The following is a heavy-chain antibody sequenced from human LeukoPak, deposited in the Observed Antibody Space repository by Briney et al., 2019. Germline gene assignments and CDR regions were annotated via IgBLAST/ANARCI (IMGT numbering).Heavy chain of an antibody. D-gene: IGHD3-10*01. Sequence: PSETLSLTCTVSGGSISSYYWSWIRQPAGKGLEWIGRIYTSGSTNYNPSLKSRVTMSVDTSKNQFSLKLSSVTAADTAVYYCARGGVMVRGVKVWYFDLWGRGTLVTVSS. CDR1: GGSISSYY. CDR3: ARGGVMVRGVKVWYFDL. V-gene: IGHV4-4*07. CDR2: IYTSGST. J-gene: IGHJ2*01.